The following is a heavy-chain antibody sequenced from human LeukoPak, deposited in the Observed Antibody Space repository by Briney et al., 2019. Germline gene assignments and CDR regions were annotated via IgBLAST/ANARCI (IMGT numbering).Heavy chain of an antibody. CDR2: ISYDGGNK. D-gene: IGHD1-1*01. CDR1: GFTFSSYG. V-gene: IGHV3-30*18. J-gene: IGHJ6*02. Sequence: GRSLRLSCAASGFTFSSYGMHWVRQAPGKGLEWVALISYDGGNKNYANSVKGRFTISRDNSKNTLYLQMNSLRAEDTAVYYCAKDANTYKNYYYGLDVWGQGTTVTVSS. CDR3: AKDANTYKNYYYGLDV.